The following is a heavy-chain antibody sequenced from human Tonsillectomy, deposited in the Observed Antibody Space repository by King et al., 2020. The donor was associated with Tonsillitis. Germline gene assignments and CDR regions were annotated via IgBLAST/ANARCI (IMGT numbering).Heavy chain of an antibody. CDR2: INPRGGST. CDR3: TRTSVGGYRYGAFDC. V-gene: IGHV1-46*02. D-gene: IGHD5-18*01. CDR1: GYTFNNSY. J-gene: IGHJ4*02. Sequence: QLVQSGAEVKKPGASVKVSCKASGYTFNNSYIHWVRQAPGQGLEWMGIINPRGGSTTYAQNVHGRITLTRDTSTSTFHMDLGNLSTEDTAVYYCTRTSVGGYRYGAFDCGGRGTLVTVSS.